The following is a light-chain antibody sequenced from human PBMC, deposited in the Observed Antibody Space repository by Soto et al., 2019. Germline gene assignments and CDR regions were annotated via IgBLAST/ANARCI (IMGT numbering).Light chain of an antibody. CDR1: QGITTF. J-gene: IGKJ5*01. Sequence: DIQLTQSPSSLSASLGDRVTITCRASQGITTFLAWYQQKPGKAPKLLISGASILQSGVPSRFSGSGSGTDSTLTISSLQPEDFATYYCQQIKSYPITFGQGTRLEIK. CDR3: QQIKSYPIT. V-gene: IGKV1-9*01. CDR2: GAS.